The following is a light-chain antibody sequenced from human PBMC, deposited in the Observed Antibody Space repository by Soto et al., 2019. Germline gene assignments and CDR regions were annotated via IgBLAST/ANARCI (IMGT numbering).Light chain of an antibody. CDR3: SSYAGRNTPV. CDR2: EVS. CDR1: STGVGGYSY. Sequence: QSALTQPPSASGSPGQSVTISCTGTSTGVGGYSYVSWYQQHPDNAPILMIYEVSKRPSGVPDRFSGSNSGNTASLTVSGLQAEDEADYYSSSYAGRNTPVFGTGTKLTVL. J-gene: IGLJ1*01. V-gene: IGLV2-8*01.